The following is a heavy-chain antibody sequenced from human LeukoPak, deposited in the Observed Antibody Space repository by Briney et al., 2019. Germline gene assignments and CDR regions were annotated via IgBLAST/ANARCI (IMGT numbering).Heavy chain of an antibody. Sequence: GGSLRLSCAASGFTFSSYEMNWVRQAPGKGLEWVSYISSSGSTIYYADSVKGRFTISRDNSKNTLYLQMNSLRAEDTAVYYCAKDDGYSSSYMDVWGKGTTVTVSS. D-gene: IGHD6-13*01. CDR3: AKDDGYSSSYMDV. CDR1: GFTFSSYE. J-gene: IGHJ6*03. V-gene: IGHV3-48*03. CDR2: ISSSGSTI.